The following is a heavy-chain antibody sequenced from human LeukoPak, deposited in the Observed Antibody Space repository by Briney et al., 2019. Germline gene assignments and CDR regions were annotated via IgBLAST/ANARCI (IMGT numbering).Heavy chain of an antibody. CDR1: GGSISSSSYY. Sequence: SETLSLTCTVSGGSISSSSYYWGWIRQPPGKGLEWIGSIYYSGSTYYNPSLKSRVTISVDTSKNQFSLKLSSVTAADTAVYYCARSRGWQRNLRGSFDYWGQGTLVTVSS. D-gene: IGHD6-25*01. V-gene: IGHV4-39*01. J-gene: IGHJ4*02. CDR2: IYYSGST. CDR3: ARSRGWQRNLRGSFDY.